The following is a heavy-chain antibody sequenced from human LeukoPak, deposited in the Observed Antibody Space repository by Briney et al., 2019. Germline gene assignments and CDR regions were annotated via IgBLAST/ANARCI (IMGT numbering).Heavy chain of an antibody. Sequence: GASVKVSCKASGYTFTSYYMHWVRQAPGQGLEWMGGIIPIFGTANYAQKFQGRVTITADESTSTAYMELSSLRSEDTAVYYCARSRGQLWFGELPYNWFDPWGQGTLVTVSS. J-gene: IGHJ5*02. D-gene: IGHD3-10*01. CDR3: ARSRGQLWFGELPYNWFDP. CDR2: IIPIFGTA. CDR1: GYTFTSYY. V-gene: IGHV1-69*13.